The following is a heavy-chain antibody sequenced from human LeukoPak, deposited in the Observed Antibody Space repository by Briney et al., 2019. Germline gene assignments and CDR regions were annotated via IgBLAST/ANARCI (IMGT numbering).Heavy chain of an antibody. J-gene: IGHJ5*02. V-gene: IGHV4-59*08. CDR3: ARLGIAAAADWFDP. Sequence: SETLSLTCAVYGGSFSGYYWSWIRQPPGKGLEWIGYIYYSGSTNYNPSLKSRVTISIDTSKNQFSLRLSSVTAADTAVHYCARLGIAAAADWFDPWGQGTLVTVSS. CDR2: IYYSGST. CDR1: GGSFSGYY. D-gene: IGHD6-25*01.